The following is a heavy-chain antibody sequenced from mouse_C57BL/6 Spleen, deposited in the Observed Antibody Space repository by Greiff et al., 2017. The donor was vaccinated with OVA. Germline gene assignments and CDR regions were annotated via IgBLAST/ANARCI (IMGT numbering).Heavy chain of an antibody. Sequence: EVQLQQSGAELVKPGASVKLSCTASGYNITDYYMHWVKQRPEQGLEWIGRIDPEDGETKYTQKFQGKATITADTSSNTTYLQRSSLTSEDTYVDYCSRRYYGSSTYLGYWGQGTTLSVSS. CDR2: IDPEDGET. V-gene: IGHV14-2*01. D-gene: IGHD1-1*01. CDR1: GYNITDYY. CDR3: SRRYYGSSTYLGY. J-gene: IGHJ2*01.